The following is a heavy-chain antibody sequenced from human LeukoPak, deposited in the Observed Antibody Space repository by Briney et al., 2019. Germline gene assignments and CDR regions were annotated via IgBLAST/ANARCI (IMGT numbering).Heavy chain of an antibody. V-gene: IGHV4-38-2*02. CDR3: ARGATVTTFYYYYYMDV. J-gene: IGHJ6*03. CDR1: AYSISSGYY. Sequence: PSETLSLTCTVSAYSISSGYYWGWIRQPPGKGLEWIGTIYHSGSTYYNPSLKSRVTISVDTSKNQFSLKLSSVTAADTAVYYCARGATVTTFYYYYYMDVWGKGTTVTVSS. CDR2: IYHSGST. D-gene: IGHD4-11*01.